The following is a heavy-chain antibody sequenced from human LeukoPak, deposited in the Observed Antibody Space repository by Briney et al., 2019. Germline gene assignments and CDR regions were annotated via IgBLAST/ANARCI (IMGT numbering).Heavy chain of an antibody. CDR3: ARDLGGYLDY. CDR1: GGSISSGGYY. J-gene: IGHJ4*02. CDR2: IYHSGST. D-gene: IGHD3-22*01. V-gene: IGHV4-30-2*01. Sequence: SETLSLTCTVSGGSISSGGYYWSWIRQPPGKGLEWIGYIYHSGSTYYNPSLKSRVTISVDRSKNQFSLRLSSVTAADTAVYYCARDLGGYLDYWGQGTLVTVSS.